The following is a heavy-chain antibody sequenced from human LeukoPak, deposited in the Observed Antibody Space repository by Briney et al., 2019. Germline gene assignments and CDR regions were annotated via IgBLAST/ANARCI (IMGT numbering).Heavy chain of an antibody. D-gene: IGHD3-10*01. J-gene: IGHJ4*02. CDR1: GYTFTSYG. CDR2: ISAYNGNT. V-gene: IGHV1-18*01. Sequence: ASVKVFCKASGYTFTSYGISWVRQAPGQGLEWMGWISAYNGNTNYAQKLQGRVTMTTDTSTSTAYMELRSLRSDDTAVYYCARVLNYYGSGRPDYWGQGTLVTVSS. CDR3: ARVLNYYGSGRPDY.